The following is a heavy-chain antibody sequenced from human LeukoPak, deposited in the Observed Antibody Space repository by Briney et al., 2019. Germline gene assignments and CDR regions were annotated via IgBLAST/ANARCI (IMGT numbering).Heavy chain of an antibody. V-gene: IGHV4-4*07. CDR3: ARVDLRAAYFDY. CDR2: IYTSGST. CDR1: GGSISSYY. J-gene: IGHJ4*02. D-gene: IGHD2-15*01. Sequence: SETLSLTCIVSGGSISSYYWSWIRQPAGKGLEWIGRIYTSGSTGYNPSLKSRVTMSVDTSKNQFSLKLSSVTAADTAVYYCARVDLRAAYFDYWGQGTLVTVSS.